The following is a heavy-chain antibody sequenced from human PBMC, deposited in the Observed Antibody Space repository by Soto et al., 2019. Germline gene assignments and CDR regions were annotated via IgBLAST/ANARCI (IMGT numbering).Heavy chain of an antibody. CDR1: GYIFVNYG. D-gene: IGHD3-16*01. J-gene: IGHJ6*02. Sequence: QVQLVQSGDEVRKPGSSVKVSCKASGYIFVNYGIAWVRQAPGQGLEWMGWISAYSGNTHYASKVQGRLTMTTDTSTSPAYMDLASLTSDDTAVYYCAMVDNYVTPTPQDVWGQGTTVTVSS. V-gene: IGHV1-18*01. CDR3: AMVDNYVTPTPQDV. CDR2: ISAYSGNT.